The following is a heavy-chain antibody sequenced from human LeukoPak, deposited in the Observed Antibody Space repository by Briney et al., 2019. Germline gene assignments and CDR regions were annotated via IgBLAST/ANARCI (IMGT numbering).Heavy chain of an antibody. CDR1: GFTFDDYA. Sequence: PGGTLRLSCAACGFTFDDYAMHWVRQAPGKGLEGVSLISWDGGSTYYAEFVKGRFNIYRENSKNSLYLQMNTLRAEDTPLYFCAKGDYGDYRKIAFDIWGQGTLVTVSS. CDR3: AKGDYGDYRKIAFDI. CDR2: ISWDGGST. V-gene: IGHV3-43D*03. J-gene: IGHJ3*02. D-gene: IGHD4-17*01.